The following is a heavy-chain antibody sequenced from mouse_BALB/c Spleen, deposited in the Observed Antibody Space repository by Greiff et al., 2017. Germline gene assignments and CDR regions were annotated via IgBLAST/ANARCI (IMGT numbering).Heavy chain of an antibody. D-gene: IGHD2-1*01. Sequence: DVKLVESGGGLVQPGGSRKLSCAASGFTFSSFGMHWVRQAPEKGLEWVAYISSGSSTIYYADTVKGRFTISRDNPKNTLFLQMTSLRSEDTAMYYCARGGIYGNYFYYWGQGTTLTVSS. J-gene: IGHJ2*01. CDR2: ISSGSSTI. CDR3: ARGGIYGNYFYY. CDR1: GFTFSSFG. V-gene: IGHV5-17*02.